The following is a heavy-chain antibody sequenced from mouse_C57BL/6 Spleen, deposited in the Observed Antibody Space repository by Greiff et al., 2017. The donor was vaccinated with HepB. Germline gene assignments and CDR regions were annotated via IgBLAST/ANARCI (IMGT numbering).Heavy chain of an antibody. Sequence: VKLQESGAELARPGASVKLSCKASGYTFTSYGISWVKQRTGQGLEWIGEIYPRSGNTYYNEKFKGKATLTADKSSSTAYMELRSLTSEDSAVYFCASYGGQRAWFAYWGQGTLVTVSA. CDR1: GYTFTSYG. CDR3: ASYGGQRAWFAY. CDR2: IYPRSGNT. J-gene: IGHJ3*01. V-gene: IGHV1-81*01. D-gene: IGHD1-1*02.